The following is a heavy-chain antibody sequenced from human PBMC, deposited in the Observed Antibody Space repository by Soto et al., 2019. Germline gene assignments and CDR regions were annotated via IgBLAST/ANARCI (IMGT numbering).Heavy chain of an antibody. CDR3: ARDPHYYDSSCLCYFDY. CDR2: INPSGGST. CDR1: GYTFTSYY. Sequence: ASVKVSCKASGYTFTSYYMHWVRQAPGQGLEWMGIINPSGGSTSYAQKFQGRVTMTRDTSTSTVYMELSSLRSEDTAVYYCARDPHYYDSSCLCYFDYWGQGTLVTVSS. J-gene: IGHJ4*02. D-gene: IGHD3-22*01. V-gene: IGHV1-46*01.